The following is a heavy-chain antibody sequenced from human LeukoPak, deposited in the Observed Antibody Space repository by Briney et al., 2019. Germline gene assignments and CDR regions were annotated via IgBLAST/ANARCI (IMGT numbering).Heavy chain of an antibody. Sequence: GRSLRLSCAASGFTFSSYGMHWVRQAPGKGLEWVAVIWYDGSNKYYADSVKGRFNISRDNSKNTLYLQMNSLRAEDTAVYYCARDAGVVVAARYFDYWGQGTLVTVSS. CDR1: GFTFSSYG. J-gene: IGHJ4*02. D-gene: IGHD2-15*01. V-gene: IGHV3-33*01. CDR2: IWYDGSNK. CDR3: ARDAGVVVAARYFDY.